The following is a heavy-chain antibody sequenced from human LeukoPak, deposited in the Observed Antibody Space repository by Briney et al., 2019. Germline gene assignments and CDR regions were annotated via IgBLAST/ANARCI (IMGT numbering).Heavy chain of an antibody. CDR2: ISWDGGST. J-gene: IGHJ4*02. CDR1: GFTFDDYA. Sequence: HPGGSLRLSCAASGFTFDDYAMHWVRQAPGKGLEWVSLISWDGGSTYYADSVKGRFTISRDNSKNSLYLQMNSLRAEDTALYYCAKTYASYGSGSYRLDYWGQGTLVTVSS. CDR3: AKTYASYGSGSYRLDY. V-gene: IGHV3-43D*03. D-gene: IGHD3-10*01.